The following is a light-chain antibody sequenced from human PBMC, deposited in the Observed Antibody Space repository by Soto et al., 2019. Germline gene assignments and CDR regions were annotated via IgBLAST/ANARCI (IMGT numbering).Light chain of an antibody. Sequence: EIVLTQSPGTLSLSPGERVILSCRASQSVTYSYFAWYQQKPGQAPRLLIYGTSSRATGIPDRFSGSGSGTDSTLTISRLEPEDFAVYHCQHYGTSPPMYTFGQGTKLEIK. J-gene: IGKJ2*01. CDR1: QSVTYSY. CDR2: GTS. CDR3: QHYGTSPPMYT. V-gene: IGKV3-20*01.